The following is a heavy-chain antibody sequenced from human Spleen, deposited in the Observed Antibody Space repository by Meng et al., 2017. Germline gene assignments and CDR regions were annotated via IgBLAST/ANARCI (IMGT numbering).Heavy chain of an antibody. CDR3: ARDPSDDYGANGPSSGNF. CDR2: ISSSSTYI. J-gene: IGHJ4*01. CDR1: GFTFGVYW. D-gene: IGHD4-23*01. V-gene: IGHV3-21*01. Sequence: GGSLRLSCTASGFTFGVYWMHWVRQDPGKGLVWVSSISSSSTYIHYSDSVKGRFTISRDNAKSSLFLQMNSLRAEDTAVYYCARDPSDDYGANGPSSGNFWGQGTLVTVSS.